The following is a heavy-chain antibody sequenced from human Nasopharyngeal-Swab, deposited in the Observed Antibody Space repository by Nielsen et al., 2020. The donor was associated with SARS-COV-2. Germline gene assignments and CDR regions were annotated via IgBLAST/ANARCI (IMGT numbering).Heavy chain of an antibody. Sequence: SKTLSLTCTVSGGSISSSSYYWGWIRQPPGKGLEWIGSIYYSGSTYYNPSLKSRVTISVDTSKNQFSLKLSSVTAADTAVYYCARLGIAARWGYWGQGTLVTVSS. CDR2: IYYSGST. CDR3: ARLGIAARWGY. CDR1: GGSISSSSYY. V-gene: IGHV4-39*01. D-gene: IGHD6-6*01. J-gene: IGHJ4*02.